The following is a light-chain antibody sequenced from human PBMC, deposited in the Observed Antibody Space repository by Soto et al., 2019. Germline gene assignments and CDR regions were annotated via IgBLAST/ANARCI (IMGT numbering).Light chain of an antibody. CDR3: QQYNNWPPWT. V-gene: IGKV3-15*01. CDR1: QSVSSN. Sequence: EIVMTQSPATLSVSPGERATLSCRASQSVSSNLAWYQQKPGQAPRLLIYGASTRATGIPARFSGSGSGTEFTLTISSLQSEDLAVYYCQQYNNWPPWTFDQATKVAIK. CDR2: GAS. J-gene: IGKJ1*01.